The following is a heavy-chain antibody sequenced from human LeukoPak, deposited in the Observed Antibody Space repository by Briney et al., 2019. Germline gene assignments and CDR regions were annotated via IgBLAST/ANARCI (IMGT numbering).Heavy chain of an antibody. CDR2: ISSSSGYI. Sequence: GGSLRLSCAASGFTFSSYSMNWVRQAPGKGLEWVSYISSSSGYIYYADSLKGRFTTSRDNAKNSLYLQMNSLRAEDTAVYYCARDFRISMDVWGQGTTVTVSS. V-gene: IGHV3-21*01. J-gene: IGHJ6*02. D-gene: IGHD1-14*01. CDR3: ARDFRISMDV. CDR1: GFTFSSYS.